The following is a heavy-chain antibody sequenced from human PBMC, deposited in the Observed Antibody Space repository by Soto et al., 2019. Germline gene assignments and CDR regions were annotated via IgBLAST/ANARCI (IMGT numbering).Heavy chain of an antibody. CDR1: GGSISSGGLY. J-gene: IGHJ5*02. Sequence: QVQPQESGPGLVKPSQTLSLTGTVSGGSISSGGLYWSWIRQHPGKGREWIGYIFYSGRTYYNPSLKSRVRISVVTSKNPFSVRLRSVTAADTAVYYCVREAGGGYDHRWFDPWGQGALGTCSS. CDR3: VREAGGGYDHRWFDP. CDR2: IFYSGRT. V-gene: IGHV4-31*03. D-gene: IGHD5-12*01.